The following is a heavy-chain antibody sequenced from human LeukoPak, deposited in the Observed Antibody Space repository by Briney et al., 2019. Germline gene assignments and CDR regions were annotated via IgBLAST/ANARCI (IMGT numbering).Heavy chain of an antibody. Sequence: GGSLRLSCAASGFTFNIYWMSWVRQAPGKGLEWVANINQDGSEKYYVDSVKGRFTISRDNAQNSLSLQMNSLRADDTAVYYCARSLYGGSSEDAFDIWGQGTMVTVSS. CDR1: GFTFNIYW. J-gene: IGHJ3*02. V-gene: IGHV3-7*02. CDR3: ARSLYGGSSEDAFDI. CDR2: INQDGSEK. D-gene: IGHD4-23*01.